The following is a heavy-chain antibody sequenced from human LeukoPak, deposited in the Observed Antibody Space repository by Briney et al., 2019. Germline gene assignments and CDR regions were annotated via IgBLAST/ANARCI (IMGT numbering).Heavy chain of an antibody. V-gene: IGHV3-23*01. CDR1: GFTFSSYA. Sequence: PGGSLRLSCAASGFTFSSYAMSWVRQAPGKGLEWVSAISGSGGSTYYADSVKGRFTISRDNSKNTLYLQMNSLRAEDTAVYYCAKGALRYFDWLLQTAPHNAFDIWGQGTMVTVSS. CDR2: ISGSGGST. D-gene: IGHD3-9*01. J-gene: IGHJ3*02. CDR3: AKGALRYFDWLLQTAPHNAFDI.